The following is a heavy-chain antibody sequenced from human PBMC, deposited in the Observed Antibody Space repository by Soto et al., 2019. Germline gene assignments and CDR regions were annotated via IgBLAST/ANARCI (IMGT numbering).Heavy chain of an antibody. V-gene: IGHV3-30*18. Sequence: QVQLVESGGGVVQPGRSLRLSCAASGFTFSSYGMHWVRQAPGKGLEWVAVISYDESNKYYADSVKGRFTISRDNSKNTLYRQRTSLRAEETAGYSCTKGVVVMTSYFHHGGRGTLVTVP. CDR1: GFTFSSYG. CDR2: ISYDESNK. D-gene: IGHD3-3*01. J-gene: IGHJ1*01. CDR3: TKGVVVMTSYFHH.